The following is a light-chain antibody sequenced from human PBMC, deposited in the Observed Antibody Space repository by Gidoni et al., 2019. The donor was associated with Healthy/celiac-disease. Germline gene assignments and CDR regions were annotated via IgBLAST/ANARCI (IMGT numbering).Light chain of an antibody. Sequence: QSVLTQPPSASGTPGQGVTISCSGSSSNIGSNTVNCYQQLPGTAPKLLIYSNNQRPSGVPARFSGSKSGTSASLAISGLQSEDEADYYCAAWDDSLNGVVFGGGTKLTVL. CDR1: SSNIGSNT. J-gene: IGLJ2*01. V-gene: IGLV1-44*01. CDR3: AAWDDSLNGVV. CDR2: SNN.